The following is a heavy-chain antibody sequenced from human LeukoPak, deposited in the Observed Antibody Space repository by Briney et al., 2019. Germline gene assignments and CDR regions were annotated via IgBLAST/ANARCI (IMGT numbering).Heavy chain of an antibody. CDR3: ARAVTWEDYYYYGMDV. CDR1: GGTFSSYA. J-gene: IGHJ6*02. Sequence: GSSVKVSCKASGGTFSSYAISWVRQAPGQGLEWMGGIIPIFGTANYAQKFQGSVTITADESTSTAYMELSSLRSEDTAVYYCARAVTWEDYYYYGMDVWGQGTTVTVSS. D-gene: IGHD7-27*01. V-gene: IGHV1-69*01. CDR2: IIPIFGTA.